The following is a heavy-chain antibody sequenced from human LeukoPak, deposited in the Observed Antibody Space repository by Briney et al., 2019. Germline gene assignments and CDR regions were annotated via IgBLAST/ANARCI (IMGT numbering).Heavy chain of an antibody. V-gene: IGHV1-18*01. J-gene: IGHJ4*02. CDR1: GYTFTSYG. Sequence: GASVKVSCKASGYTFTSYGISWVRQAPGQGLEWMGWISAYNGNTNYAQELQGRVTMTTDTSTSTAYMELRSLRSDDTAVYYCARDPSIAVAGNYYFDYWGQGTLVTVSS. CDR3: ARDPSIAVAGNYYFDY. CDR2: ISAYNGNT. D-gene: IGHD6-19*01.